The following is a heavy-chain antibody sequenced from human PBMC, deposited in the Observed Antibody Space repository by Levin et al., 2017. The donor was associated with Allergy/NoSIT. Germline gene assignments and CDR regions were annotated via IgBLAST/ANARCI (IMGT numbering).Heavy chain of an antibody. Sequence: GGSLRLSCATSGFTAAGAWMTWIRQAPGKGLEWVGRIKSKASGGTADYAAAVEGRFFISRDDSKGTLYLEMNSLTTEDTGVYFCNTWLMRGTMNDYWGQGTLVTVSS. V-gene: IGHV3-15*01. J-gene: IGHJ4*02. CDR2: IKSKASGGTA. CDR3: NTWLMRGTMNDY. CDR1: GFTAAGAW. D-gene: IGHD2-2*01.